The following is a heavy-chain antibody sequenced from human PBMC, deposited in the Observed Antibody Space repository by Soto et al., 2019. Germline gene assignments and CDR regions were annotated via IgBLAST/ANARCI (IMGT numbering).Heavy chain of an antibody. J-gene: IGHJ5*02. CDR2: IDSGGSST. D-gene: IGHD7-27*01. CDR3: ARDTGDTWFDP. CDR1: GFIFSSYW. V-gene: IGHV3-74*01. Sequence: GGSLRLSCAASGFIFSSYWMHWVRQAPGKGLVWVSRIDSGGSSTSYADSVKGRFTISRDNAKSMLYLQMSSLRAEDTAVYYCARDTGDTWFDPWGQGTLVTVSS.